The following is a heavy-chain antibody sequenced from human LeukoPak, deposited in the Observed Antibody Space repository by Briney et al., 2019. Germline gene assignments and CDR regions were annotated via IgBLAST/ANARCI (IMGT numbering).Heavy chain of an antibody. CDR3: ARDIPPYSSGWYDY. Sequence: ASVKVSCKASGYTFTSYGISWVRQAPGQGLEWMGWISAYNGNTNYAQKLQGRATMTTDTSTSTAYMELRSLRSDDTAVYYCARDIPPYSSGWYDYWGQGTLVTVSS. D-gene: IGHD6-19*01. J-gene: IGHJ4*02. CDR2: ISAYNGNT. V-gene: IGHV1-18*01. CDR1: GYTFTSYG.